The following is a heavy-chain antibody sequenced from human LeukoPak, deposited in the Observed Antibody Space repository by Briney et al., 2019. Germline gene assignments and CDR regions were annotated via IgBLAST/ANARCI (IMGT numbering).Heavy chain of an antibody. CDR1: GYTFTSYA. CDR3: ARDGGYSGYENYYYYYMDV. J-gene: IGHJ6*03. Sequence: ASVKVSCKASGYTFTSYAMHWVRQAPGQRLEWMGWINAGNGNTKYSQEFQGRVTITRDTSASTAYMELRSLRSDDTAVYYCARDGGYSGYENYYYYYMDVWGKGTTVTISS. D-gene: IGHD5-12*01. V-gene: IGHV1-3*01. CDR2: INAGNGNT.